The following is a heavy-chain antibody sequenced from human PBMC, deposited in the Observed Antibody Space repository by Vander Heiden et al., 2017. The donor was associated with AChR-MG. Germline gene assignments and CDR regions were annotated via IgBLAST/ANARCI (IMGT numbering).Heavy chain of an antibody. CDR2: ISSSSSYI. D-gene: IGHD2-15*01. CDR1: GFNFRYYS. J-gene: IGHJ1*01. Sequence: EVQLVESGGGLVKPGGSLRLSCAASGFNFRYYSMNWVRQAPGKGLEWVSSISSSSSYIYYADSVKGRFTISRDNAKSSLYLQMNSLRAEDTAVYDCASAYCSGGSCFYKEEYFQHWGQGTLVTVSS. V-gene: IGHV3-21*01. CDR3: ASAYCSGGSCFYKEEYFQH.